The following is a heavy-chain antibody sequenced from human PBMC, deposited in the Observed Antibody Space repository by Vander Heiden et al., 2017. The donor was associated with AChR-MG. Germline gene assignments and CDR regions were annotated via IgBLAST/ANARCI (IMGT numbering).Heavy chain of an antibody. CDR1: GGTFSSYA. V-gene: IGHV1-69*04. CDR3: ARDRNCSGGSCYSSPNWFDP. CDR2: IIPILGIA. D-gene: IGHD2-15*01. Sequence: QVQLVQSGAEVKKPGSSVKVSCKASGGTFSSYAISGVRQAPGQGLEWMGRIIPILGIANYAQKFQGRVTITADKSTSTAYMELSSLRSEDTAVYYCARDRNCSGGSCYSSPNWFDPWGHGSLVTVSS. J-gene: IGHJ5*02.